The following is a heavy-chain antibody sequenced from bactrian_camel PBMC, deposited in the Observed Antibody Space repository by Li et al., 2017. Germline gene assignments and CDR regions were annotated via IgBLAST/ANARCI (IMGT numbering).Heavy chain of an antibody. CDR1: GYDKPNYC. CDR3: AADQTEWWKLRICRGFEARDVY. Sequence: HVQLVESGGGSVQAGGSLRLSCSASGYDKPNYCMGWYRQVPGKEREGVAGIESDGSTSYADSVKGRFTISKDNAKNTIHLQMNSLKPEDTGMYYCAADQTEWWKLRICRGFEARDVYWGQGTQVTVS. J-gene: IGHJ4*01. D-gene: IGHD2*01. CDR2: IESDGST. V-gene: IGHV3S53*01.